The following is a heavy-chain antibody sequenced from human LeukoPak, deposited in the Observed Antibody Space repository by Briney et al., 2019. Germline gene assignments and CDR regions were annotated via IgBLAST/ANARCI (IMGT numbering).Heavy chain of an antibody. Sequence: GGSLRLSCAASGFTFSSYSMNWVRQAPGKGLEWVSSISSSSSYIYYADSVKGRFTISRDNAKNSLYLQMNSLRAEDTAVYYCARTQIHNRRGRLTSFDIWGQGTMVTVSS. CDR3: ARTQIHNRRGRLTSFDI. D-gene: IGHD4/OR15-4a*01. J-gene: IGHJ3*02. CDR1: GFTFSSYS. CDR2: ISSSSSYI. V-gene: IGHV3-21*01.